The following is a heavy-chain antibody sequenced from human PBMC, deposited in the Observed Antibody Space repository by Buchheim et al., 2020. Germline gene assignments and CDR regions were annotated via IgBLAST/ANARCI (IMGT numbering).Heavy chain of an antibody. D-gene: IGHD3-10*01. CDR1: GFTFSSYS. J-gene: IGHJ4*02. CDR3: ARDYFPYYGSGSYDY. V-gene: IGHV3-21*01. CDR2: ISSSSSYI. Sequence: EVQLVESGGGLVKPGGSLRLSCAASGFTFSSYSMNWVRQAPGKGLEWVSSISSSSSYIYYADSVKGRFTISRDNAKNSLYLQMNRLRAEDTAVYYCARDYFPYYGSGSYDYWGQGTL.